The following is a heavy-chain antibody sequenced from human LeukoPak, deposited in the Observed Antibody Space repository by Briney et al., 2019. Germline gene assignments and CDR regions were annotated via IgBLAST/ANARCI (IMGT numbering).Heavy chain of an antibody. Sequence: ASVKVSCKVSGYTLTELSMHWVRQAPGKGLEWMGGFDPEVGETLYAQKLQGRVTMTEDTSTGTAYMELNSLRSEDTAVYYCATASRSPRTVSDYYYGMDVWGQGTTVTVSS. CDR2: FDPEVGET. CDR1: GYTLTELS. V-gene: IGHV1-24*01. J-gene: IGHJ6*02. CDR3: ATASRSPRTVSDYYYGMDV. D-gene: IGHD4-17*01.